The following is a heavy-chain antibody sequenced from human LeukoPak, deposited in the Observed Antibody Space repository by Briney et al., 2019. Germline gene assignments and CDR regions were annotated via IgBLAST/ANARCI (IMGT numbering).Heavy chain of an antibody. Sequence: GGSLRLSCAASGFSFRDYAMHWVRQAPGKGLEWVALTWFDGSNNHYAVSVKGRFSISRDNSKNTLYLQMNSLRAEDTAVYYCARDSVMTTLTADPDFWGQGTLVTVSS. J-gene: IGHJ4*02. CDR2: TWFDGSNN. D-gene: IGHD4-11*01. CDR3: ARDSVMTTLTADPDF. V-gene: IGHV3-33*01. CDR1: GFSFRDYA.